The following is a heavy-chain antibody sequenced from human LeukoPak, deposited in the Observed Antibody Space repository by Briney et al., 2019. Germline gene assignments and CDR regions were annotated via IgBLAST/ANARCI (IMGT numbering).Heavy chain of an antibody. CDR3: ARLIAVAGTGWFDP. V-gene: IGHV5-51*01. Sequence: PGGSLKISCKGSGYSFTSYWIGWARPMPGKGLEWMGIIYPGDSDTRYSPSFQGQVTISADKSISTAYLQWSSLKASDTAMYYCARLIAVAGTGWFDPWGQGTLVTVSS. CDR1: GYSFTSYW. D-gene: IGHD6-19*01. CDR2: IYPGDSDT. J-gene: IGHJ5*02.